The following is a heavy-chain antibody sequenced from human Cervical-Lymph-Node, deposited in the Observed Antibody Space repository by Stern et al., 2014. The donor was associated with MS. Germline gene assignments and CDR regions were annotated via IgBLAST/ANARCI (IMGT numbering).Heavy chain of an antibody. CDR2: IIPMSGTE. D-gene: IGHD3-22*01. J-gene: IGHJ4*02. V-gene: IGHV1-69*01. CDR3: ARDLSGIGYYDY. CDR1: GGTFTTYA. Sequence: VQLVESGAEVKKPGSPVRVSCKASGGTFTTYAISWVRQAPGQGLEWMVGIIPMSGTEKYAQKFQGRVTITADASTTTAYMELSSLKFDDTAVYYCARDLSGIGYYDYWGQGTLVAVSS.